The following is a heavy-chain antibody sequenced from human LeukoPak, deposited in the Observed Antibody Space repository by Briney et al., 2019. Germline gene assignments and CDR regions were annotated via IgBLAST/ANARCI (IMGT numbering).Heavy chain of an antibody. CDR2: IKSDGKT. D-gene: IGHD3-22*01. V-gene: IGHV3-74*01. Sequence: GGSLRLSCEASGFTFSRYWMHWVRQAPRKGLVWVSRIKSDGKTNYADSVKGRFTISRDNAKNTVSLQMDSLRAEDTGVYYCARAPSEVGGYYPEYFRHWGQGTLVTVSS. CDR3: ARAPSEVGGYYPEYFRH. CDR1: GFTFSRYW. J-gene: IGHJ1*01.